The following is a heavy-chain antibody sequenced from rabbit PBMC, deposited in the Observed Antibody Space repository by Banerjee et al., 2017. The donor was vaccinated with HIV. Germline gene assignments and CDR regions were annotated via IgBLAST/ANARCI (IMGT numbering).Heavy chain of an antibody. D-gene: IGHD6-1*01. V-gene: IGHV1S45*01. J-gene: IGHJ4*01. CDR1: GFSFSSNYY. CDR2: IGTGSGGST. Sequence: QEQLEESGGGLVKPGGTLTLTCKASGFSFSSNYYMCWVRQAPGKGLEWIACIGTGSGGSTYYATWAKGRFTISKTSSTTVTLQMTSLTAADTATYFCASNKDVYGFHYFNLWGPGTLVTVS. CDR3: ASNKDVYGFHYFNL.